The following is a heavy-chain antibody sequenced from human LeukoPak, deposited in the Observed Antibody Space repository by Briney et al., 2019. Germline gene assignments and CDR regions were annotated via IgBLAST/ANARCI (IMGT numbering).Heavy chain of an antibody. V-gene: IGHV3-30*18. J-gene: IGHJ4*02. CDR1: GFTFSSYG. Sequence: PGGSLRLSCAASGFTFSSYGMHWVRQAPGKGLEWVAVISYDGSNKYYADSVKGRLTISRDNSMNTLYLQMNSLRAEDTAVYYCAKDPAVVWFGSHPDYWDQGTLVTVSS. CDR2: ISYDGSNK. CDR3: AKDPAVVWFGSHPDY. D-gene: IGHD3-10*01.